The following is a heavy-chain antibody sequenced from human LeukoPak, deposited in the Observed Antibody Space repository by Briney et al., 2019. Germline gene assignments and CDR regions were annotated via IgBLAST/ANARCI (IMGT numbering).Heavy chain of an antibody. CDR2: MYYRGST. Sequence: SETLSLTCTVSGVSISTHSYYWGWIRQTPGEALEWIGNMYYRGSTYYNPSLNSRVSMSLDTSKNQFSLRLSSVTAADTAVYYCVGYSYGYDKLDYWGQGTLVTVSS. J-gene: IGHJ4*02. CDR1: GVSISTHSYY. D-gene: IGHD5-18*01. V-gene: IGHV4-39*07. CDR3: VGYSYGYDKLDY.